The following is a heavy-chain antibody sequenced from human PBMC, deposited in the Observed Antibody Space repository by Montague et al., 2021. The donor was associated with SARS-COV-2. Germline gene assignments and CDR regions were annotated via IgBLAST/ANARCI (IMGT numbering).Heavy chain of an antibody. CDR1: GFTFSSYA. J-gene: IGHJ4*02. D-gene: IGHD3-16*02. CDR3: ARDNYDYVWGSYRYIY. CDR2: IPYDGSNK. Sequence: SLRLSCAASGFTFSSYAMHWVRQAPGKGLEWVAVIPYDGSNKYXXXSXXXRFTISRDNSKNTLYLQLNSLRAEDTAVYYCARDNYDYVWGSYRYIYWGQGTLVTVSS. V-gene: IGHV3-30*04.